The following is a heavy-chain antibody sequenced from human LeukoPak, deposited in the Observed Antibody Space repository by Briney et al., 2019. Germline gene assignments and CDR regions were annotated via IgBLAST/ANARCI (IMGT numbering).Heavy chain of an antibody. J-gene: IGHJ4*02. D-gene: IGHD5-18*01. V-gene: IGHV4-39*01. CDR3: ARDGYTYGSFDY. CDR1: GGSISSSSYF. CDR2: IYYSGST. Sequence: PSETLSLTCSVSGGSISSSSYFWGWIRQPPGKGLEWIGSIYYSGSTYSNPSLKSRVTIYVDTSKSQFYLKLSSVTAADTAVYYCARDGYTYGSFDYWGQGTLVTVSS.